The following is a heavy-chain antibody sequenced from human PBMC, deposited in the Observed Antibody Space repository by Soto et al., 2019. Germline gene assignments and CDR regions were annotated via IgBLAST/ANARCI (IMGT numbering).Heavy chain of an antibody. CDR1: GGSFSGYY. CDR2: INHSGST. D-gene: IGHD3-10*01. CDR3: ARGDYYGSGSYLGLLYYYGMDV. V-gene: IGHV4-34*01. Sequence: QVQLQQWGAGLLKPSETLSLTCAVYGGSFSGYYWSWIRQPPGKGLEWLGEINHSGSTNYNPSLKSRVTISVDTSKNQFSLKLSSVTAAETAVYYCARGDYYGSGSYLGLLYYYGMDVWGQGTTVTVSS. J-gene: IGHJ6*02.